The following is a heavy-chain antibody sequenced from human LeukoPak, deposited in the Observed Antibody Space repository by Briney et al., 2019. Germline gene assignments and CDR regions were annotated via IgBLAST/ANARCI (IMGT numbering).Heavy chain of an antibody. CDR1: GGSISSYY. CDR3: ARTTEGGYTYDYFYYYHMDV. D-gene: IGHD5-18*01. CDR2: IYYSGST. J-gene: IGHJ6*03. Sequence: SETLSLTCTGSGGSISSYYWSWIRQPPGKGLEWIGYIYYSGSTNYNPSLKSRVTISVDTSKNQFSLKLSSVTAADTAVYYCARTTEGGYTYDYFYYYHMDVWGKGTTVTISS. V-gene: IGHV4-59*01.